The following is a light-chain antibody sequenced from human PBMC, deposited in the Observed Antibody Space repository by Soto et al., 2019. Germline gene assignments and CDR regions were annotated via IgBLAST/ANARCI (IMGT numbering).Light chain of an antibody. V-gene: IGKV1-9*01. J-gene: IGKJ2*01. CDR3: QQLNSYPYT. CDR1: QGISSY. Sequence: DIQLTQSPSFLPASVGDRVTITCQASQGISSYLAWYQQKPGKAPKLLIYAASTLPSGVPSRYSGSGSGTELTLTISSHQPEDCATYYCQQLNSYPYTFGQGTKLEIK. CDR2: AAS.